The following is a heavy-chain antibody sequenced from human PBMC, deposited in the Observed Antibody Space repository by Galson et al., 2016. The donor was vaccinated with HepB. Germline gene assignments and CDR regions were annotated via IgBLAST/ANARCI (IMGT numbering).Heavy chain of an antibody. Sequence: SVKVSCKASGGTFSTYSISWVRQAPGQGLEWMGGISPILGTPHYAQKFQGRVTITADESTSTAHMELSSLTSEDTAVYYCAREDGPGNFDDWGQGTLVTVSS. CDR1: GGTFSTYS. CDR2: ISPILGTP. CDR3: AREDGPGNFDD. J-gene: IGHJ4*02. V-gene: IGHV1-69*13.